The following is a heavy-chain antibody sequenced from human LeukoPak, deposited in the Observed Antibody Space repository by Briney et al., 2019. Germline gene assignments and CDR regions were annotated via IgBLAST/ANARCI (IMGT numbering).Heavy chain of an antibody. D-gene: IGHD1-26*01. CDR2: ISGTGYTI. CDR1: GFTLSDYY. Sequence: GGSLRLSCAASGFTLSDYYMTWIRQAPGKGLEWISFISGTGYTIYYTDSVRGRFTISRDNAKNSLYLQMNSLRAEDTAVYYCARPAATGTNNGPEKYWGQGTLVTVSS. V-gene: IGHV3-11*01. CDR3: ARPAATGTNNGPEKY. J-gene: IGHJ4*02.